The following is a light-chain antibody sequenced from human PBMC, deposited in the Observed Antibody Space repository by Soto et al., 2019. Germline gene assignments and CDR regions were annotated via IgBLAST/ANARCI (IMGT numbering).Light chain of an antibody. CDR1: QSVTSSY. CDR2: GAS. Sequence: EIVLTQSPGTLSLSPGERVTLSCMASQSVTSSYIAWYQQKSGQAPRLLLYGASSRATGIPDRFRGSGSGTDFTLTISRLEPEDFAVYYCQQYGGLPTFGQGTKVDIK. CDR3: QQYGGLPT. V-gene: IGKV3-20*01. J-gene: IGKJ1*01.